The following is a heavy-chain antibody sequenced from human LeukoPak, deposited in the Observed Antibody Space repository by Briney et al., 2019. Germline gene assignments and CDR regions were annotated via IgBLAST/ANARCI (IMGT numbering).Heavy chain of an antibody. Sequence: PSETLSLTCTVSGGSISSYYWSWIRQPAGKGLEWIGRIYTSGSTNYNPSLKSRVTMSVDTSKNQFSLKLSSVTAADTAVYYCARAPSYYDFWSGYGGDAFDIWGQGTMVTVSS. V-gene: IGHV4-4*07. J-gene: IGHJ3*02. D-gene: IGHD3-3*01. CDR2: IYTSGST. CDR1: GGSISSYY. CDR3: ARAPSYYDFWSGYGGDAFDI.